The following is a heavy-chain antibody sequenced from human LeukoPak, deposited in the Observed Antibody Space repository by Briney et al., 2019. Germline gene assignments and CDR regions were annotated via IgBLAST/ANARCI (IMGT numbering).Heavy chain of an antibody. D-gene: IGHD6-13*01. CDR1: GGTFSSYA. CDR3: ASQLLAAHWFDP. V-gene: IGHV1-69*05. J-gene: IGHJ5*02. CDR2: IIPIFSTA. Sequence: SVKVSRMASGGTFSSYAISWVRQAPGQGLVWMGRIIPIFSTANYAQKFQGRVTITTDESTSTAYMELSSLRSEDTAVYYCASQLLAAHWFDPWGQGTLVTVSS.